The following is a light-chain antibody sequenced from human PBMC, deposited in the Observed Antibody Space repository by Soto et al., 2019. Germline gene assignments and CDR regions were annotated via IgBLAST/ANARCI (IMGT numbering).Light chain of an antibody. CDR1: SSDVGGYDY. V-gene: IGLV2-14*01. CDR2: GVS. J-gene: IGLJ3*02. Sequence: QSALTQPASVSGSPGQSITISCTGTSSDVGGYDYVSWYQQHPGKAPKLMIYGVSNRPSGVSNRFSGSKSGNTASLTISGLQAEDEADYYCTSYTTSSTQVFGGGTKVTVL. CDR3: TSYTTSSTQV.